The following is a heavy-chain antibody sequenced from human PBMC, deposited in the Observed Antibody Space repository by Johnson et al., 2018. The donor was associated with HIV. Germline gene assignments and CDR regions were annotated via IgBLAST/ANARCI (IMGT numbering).Heavy chain of an antibody. Sequence: VQLVESGGGVVQPGRSLRLSCAASGFTFSSYDMHWVRQTTGKGLEWVSAIGTAGDTYYPGSVKGRFPISRETAKNSLYLQMNSLRAGDTAVYYWARAGGYSSSWNAFDIWGQGTMVTVSS. J-gene: IGHJ3*02. CDR1: GFTFSSYD. D-gene: IGHD6-13*01. CDR2: IGTAGDT. CDR3: ARAGGYSSSWNAFDI. V-gene: IGHV3-13*01.